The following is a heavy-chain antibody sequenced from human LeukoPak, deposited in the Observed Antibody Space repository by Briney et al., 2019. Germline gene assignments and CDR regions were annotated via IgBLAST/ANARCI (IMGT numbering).Heavy chain of an antibody. CDR3: ARGGGSSGWEATDYYYYMDV. J-gene: IGHJ6*03. CDR1: GGSISTYY. CDR2: IYYTGST. Sequence: PSETLSLTCTVSGGSISTYYWSWIRQPPGKGLEWIGYIYYTGSTSYNPSLKSRVTMSLDASKNQFSLELNSVTPADTAVYYCARGGGSSGWEATDYYYYMDVWGKGTTVTISS. D-gene: IGHD6-19*01. V-gene: IGHV4-59*01.